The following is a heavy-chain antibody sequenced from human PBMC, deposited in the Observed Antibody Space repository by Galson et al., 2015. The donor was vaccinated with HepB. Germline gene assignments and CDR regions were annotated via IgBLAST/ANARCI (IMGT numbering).Heavy chain of an antibody. CDR1: GYTFTGYY. D-gene: IGHD1-26*01. J-gene: IGHJ6*02. V-gene: IGHV1-18*04. CDR2: ISAYNGNT. Sequence: SVKVSCKASGYTFTGYYMHWVRQAPGQGLEWMGWISAYNGNTNYAQKLQGRVTMTTDTSTSTAYMELRSLRSDDTAVYYCAREWEGSSLYYYGMDVWGQGTTVTVSS. CDR3: AREWEGSSLYYYGMDV.